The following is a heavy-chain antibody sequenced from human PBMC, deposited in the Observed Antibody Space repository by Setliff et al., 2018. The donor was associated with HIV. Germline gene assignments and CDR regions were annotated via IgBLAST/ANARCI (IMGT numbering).Heavy chain of an antibody. CDR1: GFTFNNHA. J-gene: IGHJ4*01. D-gene: IGHD3-22*01. V-gene: IGHV3-23*01. Sequence: PGGSLRLSCAASGFTFNNHAINWVRQPLGKGLQWVSGISGSGSRPFYADSVVARFTISRDNSKNTVYLHTNNLRAEDTALYYCARVQEPSYYDSSGYGNFDSWGHGTLVTVSS. CDR3: ARVQEPSYYDSSGYGNFDS. CDR2: ISGSGSRP.